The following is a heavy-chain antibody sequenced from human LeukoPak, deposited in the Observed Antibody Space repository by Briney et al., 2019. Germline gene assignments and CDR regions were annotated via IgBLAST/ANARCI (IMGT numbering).Heavy chain of an antibody. D-gene: IGHD1-26*01. CDR2: IYYSGST. Sequence: KTSEALSLTCTVSGGSISSGDYYWSWIRQPPGKGLEWIGYIYYSGSTYYNPSLKSRVTISVDTSKNQFSLKLSSVTAADTAVYYCARDQRGELPHFDYWGQGTLVTVSS. CDR1: GGSISSGDYY. J-gene: IGHJ4*02. V-gene: IGHV4-30-4*08. CDR3: ARDQRGELPHFDY.